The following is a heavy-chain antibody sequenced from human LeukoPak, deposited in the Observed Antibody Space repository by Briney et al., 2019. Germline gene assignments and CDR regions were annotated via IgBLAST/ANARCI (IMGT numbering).Heavy chain of an antibody. CDR1: GFTLSSSA. CDR2: VSGSAGST. CDR3: ARAMMVVTNLWGVYDY. D-gene: IGHD3-22*01. V-gene: IGHV3-23*01. J-gene: IGHJ4*02. Sequence: GGSLRLSCAASGFTLSSSAMSWVRQAPGRGLEWVSTVSGSAGSTYYADSVKGRFTISRDNSKNTLYLQMNSLRAEDTAVYFCARAMMVVTNLWGVYDYWGQGTLVTVSS.